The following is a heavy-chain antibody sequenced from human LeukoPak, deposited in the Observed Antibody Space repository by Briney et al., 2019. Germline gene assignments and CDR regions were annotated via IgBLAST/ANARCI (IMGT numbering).Heavy chain of an antibody. CDR2: ISYDGSNK. J-gene: IGHJ4*02. CDR3: ASFRWLGTPDFDY. V-gene: IGHV3-30-3*01. D-gene: IGHD5-24*01. Sequence: GRSLRLSCAASGSTFSSYAMHWVRQAPGKGLEWVAVISYDGSNKYYADSVKGRFTISRDNSKNTLYLQMNSLRAEDTAVYYCASFRWLGTPDFDYWGQGTLVTVSS. CDR1: GSTFSSYA.